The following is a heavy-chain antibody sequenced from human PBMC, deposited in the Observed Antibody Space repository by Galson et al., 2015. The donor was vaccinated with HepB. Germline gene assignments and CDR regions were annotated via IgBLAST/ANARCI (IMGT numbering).Heavy chain of an antibody. CDR3: ASSYGGIDSLGC. D-gene: IGHD4-23*01. Sequence: SETLSLTCSVSGGSISNYYWSWIRQPPGKGLEWIGYLYYNGSSHYNPSLKSRVILSADTSTNQFSLKLSSVTAADTAVYFCASSYGGIDSLGCWGHGTLVTVSS. CDR1: GGSISNYY. V-gene: IGHV4-59*08. CDR2: LYYNGSS. J-gene: IGHJ4*01.